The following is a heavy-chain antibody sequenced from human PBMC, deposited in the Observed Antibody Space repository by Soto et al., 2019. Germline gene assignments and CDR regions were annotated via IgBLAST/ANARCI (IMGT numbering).Heavy chain of an antibody. Sequence: SETLSLTCAVYGGSFSGYYWSWIRQPPGKGLEWIGEINHSGSTNYNPSLKSRVTISVDTSKNQFSLKLGSVTAADTAVYYCARSGYDYYYYYGMDVWGQGTTVTVSS. CDR2: INHSGST. CDR3: ARSGYDYYYYYGMDV. V-gene: IGHV4-34*01. CDR1: GGSFSGYY. J-gene: IGHJ6*02. D-gene: IGHD5-12*01.